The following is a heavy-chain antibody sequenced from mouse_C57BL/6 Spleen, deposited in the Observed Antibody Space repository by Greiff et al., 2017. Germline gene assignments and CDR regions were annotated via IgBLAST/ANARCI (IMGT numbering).Heavy chain of an antibody. CDR1: GFTFSSYA. J-gene: IGHJ4*01. Sequence: EVKLMESGGGLVKPGGSLKLSCAASGFTFSSYAMSWVRQTPEKRLEWVATISDGGSYTYYPDNVKGRFTISRDNAKNNLYLQMSHLKSEDTAMYYCARGGGTTVVADYAMDYWGQGTSVTVSS. CDR2: ISDGGSYT. CDR3: ARGGGTTVVADYAMDY. V-gene: IGHV5-4*03. D-gene: IGHD1-1*01.